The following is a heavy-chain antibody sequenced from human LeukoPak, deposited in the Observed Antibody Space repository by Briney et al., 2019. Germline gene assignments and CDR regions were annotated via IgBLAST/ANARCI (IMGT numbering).Heavy chain of an antibody. Sequence: ASVTVSRLASGYTFTGYYMHWVRQPPGQGLAGMGWINPYRCGKNHAKKFQGRVTMTRDTSISTAYMELSRLRSDDTAVYYGARDRSGTRYDAFDIWGEGTMVTVSS. CDR1: GYTFTGYY. D-gene: IGHD3-10*01. CDR2: INPYRCGK. V-gene: IGHV1-2*02. J-gene: IGHJ3*02. CDR3: ARDRSGTRYDAFDI.